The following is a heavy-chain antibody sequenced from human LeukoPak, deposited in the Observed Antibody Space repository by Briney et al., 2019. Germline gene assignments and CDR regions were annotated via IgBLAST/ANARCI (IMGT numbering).Heavy chain of an antibody. J-gene: IGHJ3*02. CDR2: FYYSGST. D-gene: IGHD3-22*01. V-gene: IGHV4-39*01. CDR1: GGSIRRSTYY. Sequence: SETLSLTCTVSGGSIRRSTYYWGWIRQPPGKGLEWIGSFYYSGSTYYNPSLQSRVTISVDTSKNKFSLKLSSVTAADTAVYYCARHDSSGFYNAFDIWGQGTMVTVSS. CDR3: ARHDSSGFYNAFDI.